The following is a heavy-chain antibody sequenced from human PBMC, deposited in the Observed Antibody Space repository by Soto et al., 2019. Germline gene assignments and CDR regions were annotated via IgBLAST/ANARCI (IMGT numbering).Heavy chain of an antibody. V-gene: IGHV3-23*01. CDR1: GFTFSSYA. Sequence: GGSLRLSCAASGFTFSSYAMSWVRQAPGKGLEWVSAISGSGGNTYYADSVKGRFTISRDNSKNTLCLQMNSLRAEDTAVYYCAKDLIGRSGYYFDYWGQGTLVTVSS. CDR3: AKDLIGRSGYYFDY. CDR2: ISGSGGNT. J-gene: IGHJ4*02. D-gene: IGHD2-8*01.